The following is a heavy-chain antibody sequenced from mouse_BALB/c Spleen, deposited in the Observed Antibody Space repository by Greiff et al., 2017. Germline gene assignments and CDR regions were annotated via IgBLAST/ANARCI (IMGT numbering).Heavy chain of an antibody. V-gene: IGHV1-14*01. CDR1: GYTFTSYV. Sequence: EVQRVESGPELVKPGASVKMSCKASGYTFTSYVMHWVKQKPGQGLEWIGYINPYNDGTKYNEKFKGKATLTSDKSSSTAYMELSSLTSEDSAVYYCARSNYDYAWFAYWGQGTLVTVSA. CDR3: ARSNYDYAWFAY. CDR2: INPYNDGT. D-gene: IGHD2-4*01. J-gene: IGHJ3*01.